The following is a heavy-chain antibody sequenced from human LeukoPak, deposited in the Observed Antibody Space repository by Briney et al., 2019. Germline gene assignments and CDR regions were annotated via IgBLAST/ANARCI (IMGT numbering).Heavy chain of an antibody. V-gene: IGHV3-15*01. CDR1: GFTFSNAW. J-gene: IGHJ5*02. CDR3: TTELPNYDFWSGYYNWFDP. Sequence: GGSLRLSCAASGFTFSNAWMSWVRQAPGEGLEWVCRIKRKTDGGTTDYAAPVKGRVTISRDDSKNTLYLQMNSLKTEDTAVYYCTTELPNYDFWSGYYNWFDPWGQGTLVTVSS. CDR2: IKRKTDGGTT. D-gene: IGHD3-3*01.